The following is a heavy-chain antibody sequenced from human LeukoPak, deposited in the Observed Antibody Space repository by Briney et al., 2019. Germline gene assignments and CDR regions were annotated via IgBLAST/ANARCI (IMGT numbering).Heavy chain of an antibody. CDR1: GGTFSSYA. V-gene: IGHV1-69*05. CDR2: IIPILGTA. D-gene: IGHD3-3*01. Sequence: ASVKVSCKASGGTFSSYAISWARQAPGQGLEWMGGIIPILGTANYAQKFQGRVTITTDESTSTAYMELSSLRSEDTAVYYCARGAASPNGLEYWGQGTLVTVSS. CDR3: ARGAASPNGLEY. J-gene: IGHJ4*02.